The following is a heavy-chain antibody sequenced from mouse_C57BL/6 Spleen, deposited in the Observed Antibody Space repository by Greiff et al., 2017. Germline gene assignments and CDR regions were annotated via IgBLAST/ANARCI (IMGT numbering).Heavy chain of an antibody. CDR3: ARMGNYGYYAMDY. V-gene: IGHV2-2*01. D-gene: IGHD2-1*01. J-gene: IGHJ4*01. CDR1: GFSLTSYG. Sequence: VQLVESGPGLVQPSQSLSITCTVSGFSLTSYGVHWVRQSPGKGLEWLGVIWSGGSTDYNAAFISRLSISKDNSKSQVFFKMNSLQADDTAIYYCARMGNYGYYAMDYWGQGTSVTVSS. CDR2: IWSGGST.